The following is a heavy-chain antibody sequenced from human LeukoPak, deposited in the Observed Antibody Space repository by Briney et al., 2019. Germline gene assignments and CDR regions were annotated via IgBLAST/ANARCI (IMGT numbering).Heavy chain of an antibody. CDR3: ARAPGSSWDWFDP. Sequence: SVKVSFKASGDTFRHYAISWVRQAPGQGLEWMGGIIPISCTTNYAQKFQGRVTITPDESTSTVYMELSSLRFEDTAVYYCARAPGSSWDWFDPWGQGTLVTVSS. J-gene: IGHJ5*02. D-gene: IGHD6-13*01. CDR2: IIPISCTT. V-gene: IGHV1-69*13. CDR1: GDTFRHYA.